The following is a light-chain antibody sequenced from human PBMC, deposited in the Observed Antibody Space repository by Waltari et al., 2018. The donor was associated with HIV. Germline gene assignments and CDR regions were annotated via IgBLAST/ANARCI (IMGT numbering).Light chain of an antibody. Sequence: QSALTQPASVSGSPGQSLPIPCVGTNGAIGSYKFVSWYQQYADKAPRLMIYEVTKRASGVSNRFSASKSVNTASLTISGLQADDEGDYYCCSYTTNNTWVFGGGTKLTVL. CDR2: EVT. CDR3: CSYTTNNTWV. J-gene: IGLJ3*02. CDR1: NGAIGSYKF. V-gene: IGLV2-23*02.